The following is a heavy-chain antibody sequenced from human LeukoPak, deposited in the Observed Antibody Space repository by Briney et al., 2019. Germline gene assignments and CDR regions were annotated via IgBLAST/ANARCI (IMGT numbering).Heavy chain of an antibody. D-gene: IGHD2-15*01. CDR2: ISGSADST. V-gene: IGHV3-23*01. Sequence: SGGSLRLSCAASGFAFSSYAMSWVRQGPGKGLEWVSGISGSADSTYHADSVKGRFTISRDNSKNTLYLQMNSLRAEDTAVYYCAKLAYSGEVLYYYYMDVWGKGTTVTVSS. J-gene: IGHJ6*03. CDR1: GFAFSSYA. CDR3: AKLAYSGEVLYYYYMDV.